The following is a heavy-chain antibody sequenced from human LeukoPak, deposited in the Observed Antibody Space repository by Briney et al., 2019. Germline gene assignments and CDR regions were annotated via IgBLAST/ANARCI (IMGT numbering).Heavy chain of an antibody. Sequence: GGSLRLSCAASGFTFSSYGMSWVRQAPGKGLEWVSAISGSGGSTYYADSVRGRFTISRDNSKNTLFLQMNSLRPEDTAVYYCARGPDYDILADYFDYWGQGTLVTVSS. CDR1: GFTFSSYG. V-gene: IGHV3-23*01. CDR2: ISGSGGST. D-gene: IGHD3-9*01. CDR3: ARGPDYDILADYFDY. J-gene: IGHJ4*02.